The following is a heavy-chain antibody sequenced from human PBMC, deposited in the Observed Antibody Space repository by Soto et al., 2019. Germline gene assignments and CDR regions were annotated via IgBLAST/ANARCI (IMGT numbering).Heavy chain of an antibody. D-gene: IGHD3-22*01. J-gene: IGHJ1*01. CDR1: GGSISSGGYY. CDR2: IYYSGST. CDR3: AIYDSGGPGGFPH. Sequence: SETLSLTCTVSGGSISSGGYYWSWIRQHPGKGLEWIGYIYYSGSTYYNPSLKSRVTISVDTSKNQFSLKLSSVTAADTAVYYCAIYDSGGPGGFPHGGQGTLVPFSP. V-gene: IGHV4-31*03.